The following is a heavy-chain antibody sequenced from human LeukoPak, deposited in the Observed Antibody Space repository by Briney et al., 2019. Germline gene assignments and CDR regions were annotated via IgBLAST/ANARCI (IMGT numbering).Heavy chain of an antibody. CDR2: LHPDGSIT. V-gene: IGHV3-74*01. Sequence: PGGSLRLSCVASGFTFSSYWLHWVRQAPGKGLVWVSNLHPDGSITAYADSVKGRFTISRDHAKNTLYLQMNSLSAEDTAVYYCARGPVSRSNLEYWGQGTLVTVSS. CDR3: ARGPVSRSNLEY. J-gene: IGHJ4*02. D-gene: IGHD5/OR15-5a*01. CDR1: GFTFSSYW.